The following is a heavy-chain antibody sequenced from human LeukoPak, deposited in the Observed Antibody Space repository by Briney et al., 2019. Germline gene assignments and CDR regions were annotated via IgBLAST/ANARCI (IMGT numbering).Heavy chain of an antibody. CDR1: GGSISSPTDY. CDR2: IYYSGST. CDR3: ARDRKVITGIDY. D-gene: IGHD3-16*01. V-gene: IGHV4-39*07. Sequence: SETLSLTCTVSGGSISSPTDYWGWFRQPPGEGLEWIGNIYYSGSTHYYPSLKSRVTISLDTSKNQFSLKLTSVTAADTAVYYCARDRKVITGIDYWGQGTLVTVSS. J-gene: IGHJ4*02.